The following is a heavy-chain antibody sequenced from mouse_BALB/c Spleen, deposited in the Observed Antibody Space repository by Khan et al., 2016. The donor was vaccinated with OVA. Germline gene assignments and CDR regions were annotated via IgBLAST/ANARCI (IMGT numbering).Heavy chain of an antibody. CDR1: GFTFSSFG. Sequence: EVELVESGGGLVQPGGSRKLSCAASGFTFSSFGMHWVRQSPEKGLEWVAYISSGSNTIHYADTVKGRFTISRDNPKNTLFPQMTSLRSEDTAMYYCVREDYGHWYFDVWGAGTTVTVSS. J-gene: IGHJ1*01. D-gene: IGHD1-1*02. CDR3: VREDYGHWYFDV. CDR2: ISSGSNTI. V-gene: IGHV5-17*02.